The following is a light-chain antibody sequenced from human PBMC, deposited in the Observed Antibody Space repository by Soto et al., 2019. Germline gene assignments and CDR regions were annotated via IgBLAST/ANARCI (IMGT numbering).Light chain of an antibody. J-gene: IGKJ2*01. V-gene: IGKV1-39*01. CDR1: QSINSY. CDR3: QQTYTTPYT. Sequence: DIQMTQSPSSLSASVGDRVTVSCRASQSINSYLNWYQQKPGKAPTLLIYSASSLEEGVPSRFSGSGSGTEFTLTISSLQHEDFATYSCQQTYTTPYTFGQGTKLEIK. CDR2: SAS.